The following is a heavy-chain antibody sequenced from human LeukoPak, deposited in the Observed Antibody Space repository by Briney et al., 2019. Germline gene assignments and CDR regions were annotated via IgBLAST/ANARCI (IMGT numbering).Heavy chain of an antibody. J-gene: IGHJ4*02. V-gene: IGHV3-21*01. CDR2: ISPSGGAI. CDR3: ASGIRERGFDY. D-gene: IGHD1-1*01. CDR1: GFSFSPSA. Sequence: PGGSLRLSSVTSGFSFSPSAMNWVRQAPGRGLEWVSSISPSGGAIFYAESLRGRFTISRDNAKNSLFLQMNTLRAEDTAVYFCASGIRERGFDYWGQGTLVTVSS.